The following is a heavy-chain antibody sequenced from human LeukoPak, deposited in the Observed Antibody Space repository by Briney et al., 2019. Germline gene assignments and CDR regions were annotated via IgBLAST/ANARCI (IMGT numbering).Heavy chain of an antibody. J-gene: IGHJ6*02. D-gene: IGHD3-22*01. CDR2: IYHSGST. Sequence: SETLSLTCAVSGGSISSVGYSWSWIRQPPGKGLEWIGYIYHSGSTYYNPSLKSRVTISVDTSKNQFSLKLSSVTAADTAVYYCARGCPFNYDSSGYYGDYYYYYGMDVWGQGTTVTVSS. V-gene: IGHV4-30-2*01. CDR1: GGSISSVGYS. CDR3: ARGCPFNYDSSGYYGDYYYYYGMDV.